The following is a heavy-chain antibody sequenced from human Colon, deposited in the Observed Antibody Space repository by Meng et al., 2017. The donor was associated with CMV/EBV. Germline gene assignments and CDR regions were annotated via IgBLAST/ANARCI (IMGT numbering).Heavy chain of an antibody. Sequence: TNSGSALVIPLPTLSRTSTFFLFSLPPPGAGVSWARQPPGKAPALLALIRWDDDKRYGPSLKNRLNLTKDTSKNQVVLSMTVLDPADTGTFYCARHSLTILTDWGQGALVTVSS. D-gene: IGHD2-8*02. V-gene: IGHV2-5*05. CDR2: IRWDDDK. CDR3: ARHSLTILTD. J-gene: IGHJ4*02. CDR1: LFSLPPPGAG.